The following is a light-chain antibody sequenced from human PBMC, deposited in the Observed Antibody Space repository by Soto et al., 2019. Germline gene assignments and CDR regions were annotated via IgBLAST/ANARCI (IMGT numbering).Light chain of an antibody. CDR3: VRCTRWPPFT. Sequence: DVVLTQSPLSLPVTLGQPASISCRSSQSLVSSHGDTYLNWFQQRPGQSPRRLIYDVSKRDSGVPDRFSGSGSGTDFVLKISRVEAEDVGVYYCVRCTRWPPFTVGPGTRVVFK. J-gene: IGKJ3*01. V-gene: IGKV2-30*01. CDR2: DVS. CDR1: QSLVSSHGDTY.